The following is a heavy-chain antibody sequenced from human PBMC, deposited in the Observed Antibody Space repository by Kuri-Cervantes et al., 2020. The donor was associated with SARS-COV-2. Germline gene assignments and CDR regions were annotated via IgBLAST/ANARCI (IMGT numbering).Heavy chain of an antibody. D-gene: IGHD3-3*01. CDR3: ASLSKLEWLPP. J-gene: IGHJ5*02. Sequence: GESLKISCAASGFTFSSYWMHWVRQAPGKGLVWVSRINSDGSSTSYADSVKGRFTNSRDNAKNTLYLQMNSLRAEDTAVYYCASLSKLEWLPPWGQGTLVTVSS. V-gene: IGHV3-74*01. CDR1: GFTFSSYW. CDR2: INSDGSST.